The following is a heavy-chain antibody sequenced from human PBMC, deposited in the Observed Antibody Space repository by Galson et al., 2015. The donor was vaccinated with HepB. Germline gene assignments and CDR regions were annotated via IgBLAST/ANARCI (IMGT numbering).Heavy chain of an antibody. Sequence: CAISGDSVSSDSSAWNWIRQSPSRGLEWLGRTYYRSQWYHDYSGSLQSRITINAETSTNQFFLQLDSVTPEDTAFYYCARDGYLGLVYYFDYWGPGILVTVS. D-gene: IGHD6-25*01. CDR3: ARDGYLGLVYYFDY. CDR2: TYYRSQWYH. CDR1: GDSVSSDSSA. J-gene: IGHJ4*02. V-gene: IGHV6-1*01.